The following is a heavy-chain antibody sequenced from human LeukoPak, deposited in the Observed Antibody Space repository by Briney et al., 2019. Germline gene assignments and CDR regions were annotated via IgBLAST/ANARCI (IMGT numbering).Heavy chain of an antibody. V-gene: IGHV3-23*01. D-gene: IGHD6-25*01. J-gene: IGHJ3*02. Sequence: GGSLRLSCAAPGFTFSSYAMSWVRQAPGKGLEWVSIISGSGGSPYYADSVEGRFTISRDNSKNTLYLQMISLRAEDTAVYYCARDYSSVAFDIWGQGTMVTVSS. CDR3: ARDYSSVAFDI. CDR1: GFTFSSYA. CDR2: ISGSGGSP.